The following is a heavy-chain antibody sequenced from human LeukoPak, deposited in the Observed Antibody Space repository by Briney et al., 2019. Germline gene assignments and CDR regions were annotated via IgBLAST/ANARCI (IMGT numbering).Heavy chain of an antibody. Sequence: SETLSLTCTVSGGXISSYYCSWIRQPPGKGLEWIGDIYYSGSTNYNPSLKSRVTISVDTSKNQFSLKLSSVTAADTAVYYCARAPYDSGGYYDYYFDYWGQGTLVTVSS. CDR3: ARAPYDSGGYYDYYFDY. D-gene: IGHD3-22*01. J-gene: IGHJ4*02. CDR2: IYYSGST. CDR1: GGXISSYY. V-gene: IGHV4-59*08.